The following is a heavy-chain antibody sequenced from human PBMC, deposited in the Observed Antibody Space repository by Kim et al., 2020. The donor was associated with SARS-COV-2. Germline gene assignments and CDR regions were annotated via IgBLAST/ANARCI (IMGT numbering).Heavy chain of an antibody. CDR1: GGSISSYY. CDR3: ARAPSITIFGVVAFLDV. J-gene: IGHJ6*02. Sequence: LSLTCTVSGGSISSYYWSWIRQPPGKGLEWIGYIYYSGSTNYNPSLKSRVTISVDTSKNQFSLKLSSVTAADTAVYYCARAPSITIFGVVAFLDVWGQGTTVTVSS. D-gene: IGHD3-3*01. CDR2: IYYSGST. V-gene: IGHV4-59*01.